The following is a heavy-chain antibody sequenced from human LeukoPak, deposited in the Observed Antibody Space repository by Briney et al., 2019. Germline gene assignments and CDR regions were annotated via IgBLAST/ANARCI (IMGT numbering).Heavy chain of an antibody. V-gene: IGHV1-24*01. CDR2: FDPEDGET. CDR3: ATSTLYSSGWYWWFDY. J-gene: IGHJ4*02. CDR1: GYTPTELS. Sequence: ASVKVSCKVSGYTPTELSMQRVRTASGKGVGWKGGFDPEDGETIYAQKFQGRVTMTEDTSTDTAYMELSSLRSEDTAVYYCATSTLYSSGWYWWFDYWGQGTLVTVSS. D-gene: IGHD6-19*01.